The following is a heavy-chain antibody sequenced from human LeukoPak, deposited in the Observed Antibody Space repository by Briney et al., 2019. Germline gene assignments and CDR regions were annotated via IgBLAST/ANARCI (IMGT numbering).Heavy chain of an antibody. CDR1: GGSFNGYY. V-gene: IGHV4-34*01. CDR2: INDSRST. CDR3: ARLYSGSYYGYFDY. J-gene: IGHJ4*02. D-gene: IGHD1-26*01. Sequence: PSETLSLTCAVHGGSFNGYYWSWIRQPPGKGLEWIGEINDSRSTKYNPSLKSRVTISVDTSKNQFSLKLSSVTAADTAVYYCARLYSGSYYGYFDYWGQGTLVTVSS.